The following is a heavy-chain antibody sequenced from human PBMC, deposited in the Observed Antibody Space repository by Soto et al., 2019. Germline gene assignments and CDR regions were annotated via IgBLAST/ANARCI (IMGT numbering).Heavy chain of an antibody. D-gene: IGHD2-8*01. Sequence: ETLSLTCTVSGGSISNFYWSWIRHPPEKGLEWIGYISYRGNTNYNPSLKSRVSISVDTSRNELCRNLTSVTPADTAVYYCASGSMALYRPYFDSLGQGTTFTVSS. CDR3: ASGSMALYRPYFDS. V-gene: IGHV4-59*01. CDR2: ISYRGNT. J-gene: IGHJ4*02. CDR1: GGSISNFY.